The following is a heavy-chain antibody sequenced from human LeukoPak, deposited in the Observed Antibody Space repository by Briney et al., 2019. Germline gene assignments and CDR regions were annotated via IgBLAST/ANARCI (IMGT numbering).Heavy chain of an antibody. D-gene: IGHD4-17*01. V-gene: IGHV1-18*01. CDR2: ISAYNGNT. CDR1: GYTFTNFG. CDR3: ARDRDYGDYNTQDLFVY. J-gene: IGHJ4*02. Sequence: EASVKVSCKASGYTFTNFGISWVRQAPGQGLEWMGRISAYNGNTNYAQRLQGRVTMTTDTSTSTAYMELRSLRSDDTAVYYCARDRDYGDYNTQDLFVYWGQGTLVTVSS.